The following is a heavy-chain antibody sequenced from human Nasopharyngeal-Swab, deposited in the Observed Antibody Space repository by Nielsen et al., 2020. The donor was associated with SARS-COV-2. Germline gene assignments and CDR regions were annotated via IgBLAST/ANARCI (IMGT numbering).Heavy chain of an antibody. Sequence: SAKVSCKASGCTFSTYVISWVRQAPAQGLEWMGRIIPIFGTANYAQKFQGRVTISADESTSTVYMELSTLRSEDTAVYYCARSYDSSGYCYDYWGQGSLVTVSS. CDR1: GCTFSTYV. D-gene: IGHD3-22*01. CDR2: IIPIFGTA. V-gene: IGHV1-69*13. CDR3: ARSYDSSGYCYDY. J-gene: IGHJ4*02.